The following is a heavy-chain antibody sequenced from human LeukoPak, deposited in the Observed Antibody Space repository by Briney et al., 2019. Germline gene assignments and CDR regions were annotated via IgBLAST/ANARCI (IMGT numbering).Heavy chain of an antibody. D-gene: IGHD3-3*01. CDR3: ARGVSMGLNTYGFCNY. V-gene: IGHV4-59*01. CDR1: GGSISSYY. CDR2: IYYSGST. J-gene: IGHJ4*02. Sequence: SETLSLTCTVSGGSISSYYWSWIRQPPGKGLEWIGYIYYSGSTNYNPSLKSRVTISVDTSKNQFSLKLSSVTAADTAVYYCARGVSMGLNTYGFCNYWGQGTPVTVSS.